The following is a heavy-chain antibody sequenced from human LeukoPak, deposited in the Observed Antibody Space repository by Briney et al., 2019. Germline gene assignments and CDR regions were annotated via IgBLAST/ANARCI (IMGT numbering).Heavy chain of an antibody. CDR1: GFTFSSYG. CDR3: AKDRYDSSGYYD. D-gene: IGHD3-22*01. Sequence: PGGSLRLSCAASGFTFSSYGMHWVRQAPGKGLEWVAFMRYDGSNKYYADSVKGRFTISRDNSKNTLYLQMNSLRAEDTAVYYCAKDRYDSSGYYDWGQGTLVTVSS. CDR2: MRYDGSNK. J-gene: IGHJ4*02. V-gene: IGHV3-30*02.